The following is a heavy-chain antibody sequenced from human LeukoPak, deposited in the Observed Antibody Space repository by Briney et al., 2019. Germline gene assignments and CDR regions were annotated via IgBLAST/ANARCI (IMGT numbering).Heavy chain of an antibody. CDR1: GFTFYNYG. V-gene: IGHV3-21*01. J-gene: IGHJ4*02. CDR2: ISSSSSYI. CDR3: ARVLDTAQRGDY. Sequence: GGSLRLSCAASGFTFYNYGMSWVRQAPGKGLEWVSSISSSSSYIYYADSVKGRFTISRDNAKNSLYLQMNSLRAEDTAVYYCARVLDTAQRGDYWGQGTLVTVSS. D-gene: IGHD5-18*01.